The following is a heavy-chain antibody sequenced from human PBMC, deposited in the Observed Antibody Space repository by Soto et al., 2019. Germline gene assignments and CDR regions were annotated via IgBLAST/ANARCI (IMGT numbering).Heavy chain of an antibody. D-gene: IGHD6-19*01. CDR1: VDSVSSNTAA. J-gene: IGHJ4*02. CDR3: ARGVAGSGFDL. CDR2: TYYRSNWRH. Sequence: SQTLSLTCAMSVDSVSSNTAAWNWVRSSPSRGREWLGRTYYRSNWRHDYAVSVKSRITVNPDTSKNHFSLQLNSVTPDDTAVYYCARGVAGSGFDLWGKGTLVTV. V-gene: IGHV6-1*01.